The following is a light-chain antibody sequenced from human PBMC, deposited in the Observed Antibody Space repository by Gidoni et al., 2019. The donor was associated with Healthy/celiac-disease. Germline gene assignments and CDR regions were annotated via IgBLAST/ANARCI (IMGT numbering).Light chain of an antibody. Sequence: QSALTQPPSASGSPGQSVTISCTGTSSDVGGYNYVSWYQQHPVKPPTLMIYEVSKRPSGVPDRFSGSKSGNTASLTVSGLQAEDEADYYGSSYAGSNNLVFGTGTKVTVL. J-gene: IGLJ1*01. CDR3: SSYAGSNNLV. V-gene: IGLV2-8*01. CDR1: SSDVGGYNY. CDR2: EVS.